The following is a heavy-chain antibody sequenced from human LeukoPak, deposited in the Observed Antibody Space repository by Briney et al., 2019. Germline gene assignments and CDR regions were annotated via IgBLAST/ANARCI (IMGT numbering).Heavy chain of an antibody. D-gene: IGHD4-17*01. Sequence: PSETLSLTCTVSGGSISSGGYYWSWIRQPPGKGLEWIGYIYHSGSTYYNPSLKSRVTISVDRSKNQFSLKLSSVTAADTAVYYCATHMTTVTHEGYMSVDYWGQGTLVTVSS. CDR3: ATHMTTVTHEGYMSVDY. V-gene: IGHV4-30-2*01. CDR2: IYHSGST. CDR1: GGSISSGGYY. J-gene: IGHJ4*02.